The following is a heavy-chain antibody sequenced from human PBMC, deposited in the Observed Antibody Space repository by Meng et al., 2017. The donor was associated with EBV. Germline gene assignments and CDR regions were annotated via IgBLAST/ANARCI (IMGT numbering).Heavy chain of an antibody. D-gene: IGHD5-12*01. CDR2: ITPVFGIA. V-gene: IGHV1-69*17. CDR3: VRDLWLRIGECV. CDR1: GDNFNNFG. Sequence: QVQLVEAGCEVKKPGSSVKVSCKGYGDNFNNFGISWVRQAPGQGLEWMGDITPVFGIANYAESFQGRVTISADTSTRTAYMDLSSLRSDDTAVYYCVRDLWLRIGECVWGQGTLVTVSS. J-gene: IGHJ4*02.